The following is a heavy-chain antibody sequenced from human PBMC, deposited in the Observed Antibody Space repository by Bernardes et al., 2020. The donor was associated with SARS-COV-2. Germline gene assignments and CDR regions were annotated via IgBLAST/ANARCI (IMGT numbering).Heavy chain of an antibody. D-gene: IGHD3-10*01. Sequence: GGSLRLSCAASGFTFSSYGMHWVRQAPGKGLEWVAVISYDGSNKYYADSVKGRFTISRDNSKNTLYLQMNSLRAEDTAVYYCAKTERGSGAPETDYWGQGTLVTVSS. J-gene: IGHJ4*02. CDR3: AKTERGSGAPETDY. V-gene: IGHV3-30*18. CDR2: ISYDGSNK. CDR1: GFTFSSYG.